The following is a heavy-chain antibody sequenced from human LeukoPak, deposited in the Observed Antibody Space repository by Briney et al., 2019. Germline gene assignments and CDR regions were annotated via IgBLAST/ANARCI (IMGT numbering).Heavy chain of an antibody. J-gene: IGHJ5*02. CDR1: GGSFSGYY. D-gene: IGHD1-14*01. Sequence: PSETLSLTCAVYGGSFSGYYWSWIRQPPGKGLEWIGEINRSGSTNYNPSLTSRVTISVDTSKNQFSLKLSSVTAADTAVYYCARGPYPNPRAWGQGTLVTVSS. CDR2: INRSGST. CDR3: ARGPYPNPRA. V-gene: IGHV4-34*01.